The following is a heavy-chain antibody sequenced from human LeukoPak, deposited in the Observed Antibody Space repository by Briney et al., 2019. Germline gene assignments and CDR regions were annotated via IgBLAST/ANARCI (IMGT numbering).Heavy chain of an antibody. CDR1: GFTFSNYN. CDR3: ASRFKDCSGGSCCLYYFDY. J-gene: IGHJ4*02. D-gene: IGHD2-15*01. CDR2: ISSSSSYI. Sequence: KPGGSLRLSCAASGFTFSNYNMNWVRQAPGKGLEWVSFISSSSSYISYADSVKGRFTISRDNAKNSLYLQMNSLRAEDTALYYCASRFKDCSGGSCCLYYFDYWGQGTLVTVSS. V-gene: IGHV3-21*01.